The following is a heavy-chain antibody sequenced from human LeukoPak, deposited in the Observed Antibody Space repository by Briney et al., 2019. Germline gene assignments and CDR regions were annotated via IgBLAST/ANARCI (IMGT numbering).Heavy chain of an antibody. V-gene: IGHV3-23*01. CDR3: AKFTDYYGSGSYFDY. D-gene: IGHD3-10*01. Sequence: GGSLRLSCAASGFTFSSYAMSWVRQAPGKGLEWVSAISGSGVSTYYADSVKGRFTISRDNSKNTLYLQMNSLRAEDTAVYYCAKFTDYYGSGSYFDYWGQGTLVTVSS. CDR1: GFTFSSYA. J-gene: IGHJ4*02. CDR2: ISGSGVST.